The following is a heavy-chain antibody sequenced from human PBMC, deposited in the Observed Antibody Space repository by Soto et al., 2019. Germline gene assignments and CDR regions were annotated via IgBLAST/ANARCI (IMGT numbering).Heavy chain of an antibody. Sequence: PGGSLRLSCTASGLSVRNNYMSWVRQVPGMGLEWVSVIYNDGTTYYADSVKGRFTISRDTSKNTLSLQMDSLRAEDTAVYYCVRPLPSGRNYGMDVWGQGTTVTVSS. D-gene: IGHD3-10*01. J-gene: IGHJ6*02. V-gene: IGHV3-53*01. CDR3: VRPLPSGRNYGMDV. CDR2: IYNDGTT. CDR1: GLSVRNNY.